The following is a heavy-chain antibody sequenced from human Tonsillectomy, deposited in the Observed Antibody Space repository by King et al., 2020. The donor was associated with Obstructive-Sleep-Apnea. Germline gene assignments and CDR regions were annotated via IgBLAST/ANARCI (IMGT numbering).Heavy chain of an antibody. CDR3: ARERGRIGGNSADY. D-gene: IGHD4-23*01. CDR2: IYSGGST. CDR1: GFTVSSNY. J-gene: IGHJ4*02. V-gene: IGHV3-66*01. Sequence: VQLVESGGGLVQPEGSLRLSCAASGFTVSSNYMSWVRQAPGKGLEWGSVIYSGGSTYYADSVKGRFTISRDNSKNTLYLQMNSLRAEDTAVYYCARERGRIGGNSADYWGQGTLVTVSS.